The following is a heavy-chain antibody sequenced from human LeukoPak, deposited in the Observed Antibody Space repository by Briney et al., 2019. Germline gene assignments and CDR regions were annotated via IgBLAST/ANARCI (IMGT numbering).Heavy chain of an antibody. CDR1: GFTFSSYS. J-gene: IGHJ4*02. D-gene: IGHD3-10*01. CDR3: AKLKRVGIAPFDD. V-gene: IGHV3-23*01. Sequence: PGGSLRLSCAASGFTFSSYSMNWVRQAPGKGLHWVSTISGSGNKTYDADSVKGRFTISRDNSKSTLYLQMTGLRAEDTAVYYCAKLKRVGIAPFDDWGQGTLVTVSS. CDR2: ISGSGNKT.